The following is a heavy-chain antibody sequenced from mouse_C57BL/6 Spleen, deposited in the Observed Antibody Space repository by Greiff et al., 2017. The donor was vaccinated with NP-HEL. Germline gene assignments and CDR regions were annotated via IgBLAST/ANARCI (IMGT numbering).Heavy chain of an antibody. CDR2: INPNNGGT. Sequence: EVQLQQSGPELVKPGASVKIPCKASGYTFTDYNMDWVKQSHGKSLEWIGDINPNNGGTIYNQKFKGKATLTVDKSSSTAYMELRSLTSEDTAVYYCARRGYSNYIAFAYWGQGTLVTVSA. J-gene: IGHJ3*01. D-gene: IGHD2-5*01. V-gene: IGHV1-18*01. CDR3: ARRGYSNYIAFAY. CDR1: GYTFTDYN.